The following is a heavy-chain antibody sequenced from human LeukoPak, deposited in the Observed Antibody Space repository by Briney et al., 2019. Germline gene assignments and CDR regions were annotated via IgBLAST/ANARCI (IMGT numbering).Heavy chain of an antibody. D-gene: IGHD4-23*01. CDR3: ARDGPSYGGNCVFDH. CDR2: IKQDASEK. V-gene: IGHV3-7*01. J-gene: IGHJ4*02. CDR1: GFTFSSYW. Sequence: GGSLRLSCAASGFTFSSYWMSWVRQAPGKGPEWVANIKQDASEKNYVDSVKGRFIISRDNAKNSLYLQINSLRAEDTAIYYCARDGPSYGGNCVFDHWGQGTLVTVSS.